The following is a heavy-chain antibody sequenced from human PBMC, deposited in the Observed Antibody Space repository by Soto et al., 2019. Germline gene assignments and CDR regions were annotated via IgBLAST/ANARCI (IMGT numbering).Heavy chain of an antibody. D-gene: IGHD6-19*01. V-gene: IGHV3-30-3*01. Sequence: GGSLRLSCAASGFTFSSYAMHWVRQAPGKGLEWVAVISYDGSNKYYADSVKGRFTISRDNSKNTLYLQMNSLRAEDTAVYYCARGQYSSGWYPTYYYYGMDVWGQGTTVTVSS. CDR3: ARGQYSSGWYPTYYYYGMDV. CDR1: GFTFSSYA. J-gene: IGHJ6*02. CDR2: ISYDGSNK.